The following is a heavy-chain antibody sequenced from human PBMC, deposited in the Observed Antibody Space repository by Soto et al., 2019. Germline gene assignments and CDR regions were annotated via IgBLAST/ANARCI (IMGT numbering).Heavy chain of an antibody. V-gene: IGHV1-8*01. CDR2: MNPNSGNT. D-gene: IGHD2-21*02. J-gene: IGHJ6*02. CDR1: GYTFTSYD. Sequence: ASVKVSCKASGYTFTSYDINWVRQAPGQGLEWMGWMNPNSGNTGYAQKFQGRVTMTRNTSISTAYMELSSLRSEDTAVYYCARGVGDYYYYYGMDVWGQGTTVTVSS. CDR3: ARGVGDYYYYYGMDV.